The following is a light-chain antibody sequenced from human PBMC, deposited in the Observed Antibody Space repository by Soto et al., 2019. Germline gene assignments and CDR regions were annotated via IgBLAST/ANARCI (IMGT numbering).Light chain of an antibody. CDR1: SSDVGGYIY. Sequence: QSVLTQPASVSGSPGQSITISCTGTSSDVGGYIYVSWYQQLPGKAPKLMIYEVSNRPSGVSNRFSGSKSGNTASLTISGLQAEDEADYYCSLYTTSSTLVFGTGTKLTVL. V-gene: IGLV2-14*01. CDR2: EVS. CDR3: SLYTTSSTLV. J-gene: IGLJ1*01.